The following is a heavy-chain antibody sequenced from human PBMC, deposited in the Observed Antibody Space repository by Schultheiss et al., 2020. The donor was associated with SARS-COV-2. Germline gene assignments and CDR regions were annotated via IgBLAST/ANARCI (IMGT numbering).Heavy chain of an antibody. CDR1: GYTFTGYY. Sequence: ASVKVSCKASGYTFTGYYMHWVRQAPGQGLEWMGWINPNSGGTNYAQKLQGRVTMTTDTSTSTAYMELRSLRSDDTAVYYCARLHTSYGYKIDYWGQGTLVTVSS. J-gene: IGHJ4*02. CDR2: INPNSGGT. D-gene: IGHD5-24*01. CDR3: ARLHTSYGYKIDY. V-gene: IGHV1-2*02.